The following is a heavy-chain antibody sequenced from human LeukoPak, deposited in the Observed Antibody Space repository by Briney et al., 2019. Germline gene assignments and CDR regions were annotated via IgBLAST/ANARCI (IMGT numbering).Heavy chain of an antibody. V-gene: IGHV1-18*01. D-gene: IGHD2-2*01. CDR1: AYTFTIYG. CDR3: VRGPPDVVAPAAPDY. Sequence: ASVTVSFTSSAYTFTIYGISWVRQPPGQGLERMGWISAYNGNTNYAQKLQGRVNMTTDTSTSTAYMELRSLRSDDTAVYYCVRGPPDVVAPAAPDYWGQGTLVTVSS. CDR2: ISAYNGNT. J-gene: IGHJ4*02.